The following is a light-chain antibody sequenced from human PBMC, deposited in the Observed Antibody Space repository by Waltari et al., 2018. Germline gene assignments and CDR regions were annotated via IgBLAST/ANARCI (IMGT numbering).Light chain of an antibody. V-gene: IGLV2-14*01. CDR2: GVT. Sequence: QSALTQPASVSGTLGQSITISCTGTSSDIGVYNYVSWYQRHPGKAPKLIIYGVTNRPSGVSDRFSGSKSDNTASLTISGLQAEDEADYFCSSYTNTHTLDVFGTGTKVTVL. J-gene: IGLJ1*01. CDR3: SSYTNTHTLDV. CDR1: SSDIGVYNY.